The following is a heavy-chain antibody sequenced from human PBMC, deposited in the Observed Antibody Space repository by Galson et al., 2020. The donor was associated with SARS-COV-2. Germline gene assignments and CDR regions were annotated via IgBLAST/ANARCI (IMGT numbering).Heavy chain of an antibody. V-gene: IGHV4-34*01. D-gene: IGHD3-10*01. Sequence: SQTLSLTCAVYGGSFSGYYWSWIRQPPGKGLEWIGEINHSGSTNYNPSLKSRVTISVDTSKNQFSLKLSSVTAADTAVYYCAKDTLWFGESNLIYWGQGTLVTVSS. CDR1: GGSFSGYY. CDR2: INHSGST. J-gene: IGHJ4*02. CDR3: AKDTLWFGESNLIY.